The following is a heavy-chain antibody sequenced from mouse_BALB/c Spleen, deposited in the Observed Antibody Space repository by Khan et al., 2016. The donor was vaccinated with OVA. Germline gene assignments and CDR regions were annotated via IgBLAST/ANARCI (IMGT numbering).Heavy chain of an antibody. V-gene: IGHV5-12*02. CDR3: AREGDYGGLAY. CDR2: ISNRGTTT. CDR1: GFTFSDYY. D-gene: IGHD1-1*02. Sequence: EVELVESGGGLVQPGGSLKLSCATSGFTFSDYYMYWVRQTPEKRLEWVAYISNRGTTTYYPDTLRGRFTFSRDNAKNTPYLQMNRLKSEDTAIYYCAREGDYGGLAYWGQGTLVTVSA. J-gene: IGHJ3*01.